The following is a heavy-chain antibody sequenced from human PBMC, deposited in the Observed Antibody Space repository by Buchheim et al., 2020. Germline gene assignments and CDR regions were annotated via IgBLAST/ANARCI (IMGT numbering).Heavy chain of an antibody. Sequence: QLQLQESGSGLVKPSQTLSLTCAVSGGSISSGGYSWSWIRQPPGKGLEWIGYIYHSGSTYYNPSLKSRVTISVDRSQNQFSLKLSSVTAADTAVYYCARVIDRIDYYDSSGSNWFDPWGQGTL. CDR3: ARVIDRIDYYDSSGSNWFDP. J-gene: IGHJ5*02. CDR1: GGSISSGGYS. CDR2: IYHSGST. D-gene: IGHD3-22*01. V-gene: IGHV4-30-2*01.